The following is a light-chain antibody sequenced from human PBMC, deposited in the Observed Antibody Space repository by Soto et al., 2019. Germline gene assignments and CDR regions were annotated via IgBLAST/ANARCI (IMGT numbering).Light chain of an antibody. CDR2: GAS. V-gene: IGKV3-20*01. CDR3: QQYGSSWMYT. Sequence: EIVLTQSPGTLSLSPGESATLSCRASQSVDRNYLTWYQQKLGQAPRLLIYGASNRATGIPDRFSGSGSGTDFTLTISRLEPEDFAVYYCQQYGSSWMYTFGQGTKLEIK. CDR1: QSVDRNY. J-gene: IGKJ2*01.